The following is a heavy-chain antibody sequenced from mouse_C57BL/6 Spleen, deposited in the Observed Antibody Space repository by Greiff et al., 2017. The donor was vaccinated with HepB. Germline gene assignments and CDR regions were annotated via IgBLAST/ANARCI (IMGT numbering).Heavy chain of an antibody. CDR1: GFTFSSYG. CDR2: ISSGGSYT. CDR3: ARQGLSMDY. D-gene: IGHD1-1*02. V-gene: IGHV5-6*01. Sequence: EVKLVESGGDLVKPGGSLKLSCAASGFTFSSYGMSWVRQTPDKRLEWVATISSGGSYTYYPDSVKGRFTISRDNAKNTLYLQMSSLKSEDTAMYYGARQGLSMDYWGQGTSVTVSS. J-gene: IGHJ4*01.